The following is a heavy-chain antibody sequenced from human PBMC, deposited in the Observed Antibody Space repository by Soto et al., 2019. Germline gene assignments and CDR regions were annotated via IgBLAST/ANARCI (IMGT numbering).Heavy chain of an antibody. Sequence: GGSLRLSCGASGFTFSSYSMNWVRQAPGKGLEWVSYISSSSSTIYYADSVKGRFTISRDNAKNSLYLQMNSLRAEDTAVYYCAREPAKSIAVAATPFDYWGQGTLVTVSS. D-gene: IGHD6-19*01. CDR2: ISSSSSTI. CDR3: AREPAKSIAVAATPFDY. J-gene: IGHJ4*02. V-gene: IGHV3-48*01. CDR1: GFTFSSYS.